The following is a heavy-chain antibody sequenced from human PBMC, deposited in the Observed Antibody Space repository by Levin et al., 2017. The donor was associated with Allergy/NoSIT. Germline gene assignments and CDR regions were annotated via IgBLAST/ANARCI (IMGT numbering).Heavy chain of an antibody. V-gene: IGHV4-39*01. CDR3: ARRFAASSNWDFDY. J-gene: IGHJ4*02. CDR2: IYYTGGT. D-gene: IGHD4-11*01. Sequence: SQTLSLTCTVSGGSIGSSSYYWGWIRQPPGKGLEWIGSIYYTGGTYYNPSLKSRLTISVDTSKNQFSVKLTSVTAADTAVYYCARRFAASSNWDFDYWGQGSLVTVSS. CDR1: GGSIGSSSYY.